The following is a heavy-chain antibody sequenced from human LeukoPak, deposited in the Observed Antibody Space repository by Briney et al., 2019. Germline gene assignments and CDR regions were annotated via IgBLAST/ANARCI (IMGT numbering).Heavy chain of an antibody. D-gene: IGHD4-11*01. Sequence: PGGSLRLSCAASGFTFSTYAMHWVRQAPGKGLEWVGVISYDGNIKYYADSVKGRFAISRDNSKNTLYLQMNSLRVEDTAVYYCVKDDNSQAVGWARLSFWGQGTLVTVSS. J-gene: IGHJ4*02. CDR3: VKDDNSQAVGWARLSF. CDR2: ISYDGNIK. V-gene: IGHV3-30*18. CDR1: GFTFSTYA.